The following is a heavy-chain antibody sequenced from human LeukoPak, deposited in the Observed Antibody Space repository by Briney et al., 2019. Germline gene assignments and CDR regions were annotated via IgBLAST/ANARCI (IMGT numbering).Heavy chain of an antibody. CDR1: GGSISSSGYY. CDR3: ASPMAWAHNRRDSDY. Sequence: SETLSLTCTVSGGSISSSGYYWGWIRQPPGKGLEWIGSIYYSGSAYYNPSLKSRVSISVDTSKNQFSLKLRSVTAADTAVYYCASPMAWAHNRRDSDYWGLGTLVTVSS. D-gene: IGHD5-24*01. V-gene: IGHV4-39*07. J-gene: IGHJ4*02. CDR2: IYYSGSA.